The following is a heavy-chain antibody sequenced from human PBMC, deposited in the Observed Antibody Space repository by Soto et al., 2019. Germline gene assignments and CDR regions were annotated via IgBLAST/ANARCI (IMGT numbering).Heavy chain of an antibody. V-gene: IGHV4-34*01. CDR3: ARGLYGSGSYSKPPPYFDY. CDR1: GGSFSGYY. J-gene: IGHJ4*02. CDR2: INHSEST. Sequence: SETLSLTCAVYGGSFSGYYWSWIRQPPGKGLEWIGEINHSESTNNNPSLKSRVTISVDTSKNQFSLKLTSVTAADTAVYYCARGLYGSGSYSKPPPYFDYWGQGTLVTVSS. D-gene: IGHD3-10*01.